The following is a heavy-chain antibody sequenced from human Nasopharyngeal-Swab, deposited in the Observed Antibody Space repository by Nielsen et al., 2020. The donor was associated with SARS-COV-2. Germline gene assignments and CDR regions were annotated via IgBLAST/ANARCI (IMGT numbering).Heavy chain of an antibody. CDR2: IYYSGST. D-gene: IGHD2-2*01. CDR1: GGSISSYH. CDR3: ARVVPAAIGNWYFDL. Sequence: SETLSLPCTVSGGSISSYHWSWIRQPPGKALEWIGYIYYSGSTNYNPTLKSRVPIPVDTSKNQFSLKLSSVTAADTAVYYCARVVPAAIGNWYFDLWGRGTLVTVSS. V-gene: IGHV4-59*01. J-gene: IGHJ2*01.